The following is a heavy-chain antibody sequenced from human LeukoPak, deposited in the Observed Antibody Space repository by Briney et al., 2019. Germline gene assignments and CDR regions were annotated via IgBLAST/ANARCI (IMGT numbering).Heavy chain of an antibody. CDR3: ARDFGQYKLNGGYYFDY. V-gene: IGHV3-48*04. J-gene: IGHJ4*02. CDR2: ISSSGSTI. Sequence: GGSLRLSCAASGFTFSSYWMSWVRQAPGKGLEWVSYISSSGSTIYYADSVKGRFTISRDNAKNSLYLQMNSLRAEDTAVYYCARDFGQYKLNGGYYFDYWGQGTLVTVSS. D-gene: IGHD3-10*01. CDR1: GFTFSSYW.